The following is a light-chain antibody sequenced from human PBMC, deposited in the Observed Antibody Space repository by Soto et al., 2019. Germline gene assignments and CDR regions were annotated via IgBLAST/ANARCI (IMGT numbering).Light chain of an antibody. V-gene: IGLV1-47*01. J-gene: IGLJ7*01. CDR3: AAWDDTLNGQX. CDR1: RSNIGRNY. Sequence: QSVLTQPPSASGTPGQRVSISCSGSRSNIGRNYVYWYQQLPGTAPKLLIQRNNERPSGVPDRFSGSKSGTSVSLAISGLRSEDEATYYCAAWDDTLNGQXFGGGTQLTVL. CDR2: RNN.